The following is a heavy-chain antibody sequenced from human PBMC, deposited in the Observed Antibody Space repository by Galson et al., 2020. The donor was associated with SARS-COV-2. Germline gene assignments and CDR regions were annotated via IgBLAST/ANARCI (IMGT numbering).Heavy chain of an antibody. CDR2: ISGSGSAT. D-gene: IGHD3-22*01. J-gene: IGHJ4*02. V-gene: IGHV3-23*01. Sequence: SCAASGFTFSSYAINWLRQAPGKGLEWVSGISGSGSATYYAGSVKGRFTISRDNSQNTLYLQMNGLRAEDTAIYYCAKRHRDSSGFDYWGQGARVTVSS. CDR1: GFTFSSYA. CDR3: AKRHRDSSGFDY.